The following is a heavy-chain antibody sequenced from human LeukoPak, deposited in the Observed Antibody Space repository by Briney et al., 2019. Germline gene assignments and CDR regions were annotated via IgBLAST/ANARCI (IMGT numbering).Heavy chain of an antibody. CDR3: ARGVVIAPQTFDY. D-gene: IGHD2-21*01. J-gene: IGHJ4*02. CDR1: GGSISRSSYY. V-gene: IGHV4-61*01. CDR2: IYYSGST. Sequence: SETLSLTCTVSGGSISRSSYYWSWIRQPPGKGLEWIGYIYYSGSTNYNPSLKSRVTISVDTSKNQFSLKLSSVTAADTAVYYCARGVVIAPQTFDYWGQGTLVTVSS.